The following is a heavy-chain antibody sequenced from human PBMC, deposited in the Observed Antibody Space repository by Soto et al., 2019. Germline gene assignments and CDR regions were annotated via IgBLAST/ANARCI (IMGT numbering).Heavy chain of an antibody. CDR1: GFTFSSYG. J-gene: IGHJ4*02. Sequence: VQLVESGGGVVQPGRSLRLSCAAFGFTFSSYGMHWVRQAPGKGQEWVAIISFDGSIKYYADSMKGRFTISRDNSKTTLYLQMNSRRAEDTAVYYWAKDLYGSAKSYYFDYWGQGTLVTVSS. CDR2: ISFDGSIK. D-gene: IGHD2-2*02. V-gene: IGHV3-30*18. CDR3: AKDLYGSAKSYYFDY.